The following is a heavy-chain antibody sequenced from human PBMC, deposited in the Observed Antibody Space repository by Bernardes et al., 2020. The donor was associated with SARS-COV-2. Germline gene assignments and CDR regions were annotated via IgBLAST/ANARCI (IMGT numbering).Heavy chain of an antibody. CDR3: ARNPTIPGHYCSSTSCYTGDYYYGMDV. Sequence: GGSLRLSCAASGFTFSSYSMNWVRQAPGKGLEWVSSISSSSSYIYYADSVKGRLTISRDNAKNSLYLQMNSLRAEDTAVYYCARNPTIPGHYCSSTSCYTGDYYYGMDVWGQGTTVTVSS. J-gene: IGHJ6*02. CDR1: GFTFSSYS. V-gene: IGHV3-21*01. CDR2: ISSSSSYI. D-gene: IGHD2-2*02.